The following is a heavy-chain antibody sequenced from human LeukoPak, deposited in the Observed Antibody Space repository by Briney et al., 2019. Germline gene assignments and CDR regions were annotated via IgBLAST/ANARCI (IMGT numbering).Heavy chain of an antibody. D-gene: IGHD1-26*01. J-gene: IGHJ4*02. CDR1: GYAFTNYG. Sequence: ASVKVSCKASGYAFTNYGLSWVRQAPGHGLEWMGWISGNGDNTKYVEEFQGRVTMTIDTSASTVYMELRGLRSDDTAVYYCARGPEIVGATFPFDYWGQGTLVTVSS. CDR3: ARGPEIVGATFPFDY. CDR2: ISGNGDNT. V-gene: IGHV1-18*01.